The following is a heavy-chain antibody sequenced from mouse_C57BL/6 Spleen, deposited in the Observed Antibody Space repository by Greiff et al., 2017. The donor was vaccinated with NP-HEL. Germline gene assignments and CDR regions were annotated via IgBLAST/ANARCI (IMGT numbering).Heavy chain of an antibody. CDR2: INPSTGGT. CDR1: GYSFTGYY. D-gene: IGHD4-1*01. V-gene: IGHV1-42*01. Sequence: VHVKQSGPELVKPGASVKISCKASGYSFTGYYMNWVKQSPEKSLEWIGEINPSTGGTTYNQKFKAKATLTVDKSSSTAYMQLKSLTSEDSAVYYCARSPNWAWFAYWGQGTLVTVSA. J-gene: IGHJ3*01. CDR3: ARSPNWAWFAY.